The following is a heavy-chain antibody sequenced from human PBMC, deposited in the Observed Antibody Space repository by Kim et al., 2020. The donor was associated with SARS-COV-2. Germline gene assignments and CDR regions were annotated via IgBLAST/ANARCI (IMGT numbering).Heavy chain of an antibody. CDR1: GFTFSSYS. D-gene: IGHD6-19*01. V-gene: IGHV3-21*01. Sequence: GGSLRLSCAASGFTFSSYSMNWVRQAPGKGLEWVSSISSSSSYIYYADSVKGRFTISRDNAKNSLYLQMNSLRAEDTAVYYCARASSGWFWYYYGMDVWGQGTTVTVPS. CDR2: ISSSSSYI. J-gene: IGHJ6*02. CDR3: ARASSGWFWYYYGMDV.